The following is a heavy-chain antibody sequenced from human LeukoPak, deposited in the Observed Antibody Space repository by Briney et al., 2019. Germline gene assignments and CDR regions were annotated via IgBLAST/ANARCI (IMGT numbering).Heavy chain of an antibody. D-gene: IGHD2-15*01. CDR2: ISYDGSNK. V-gene: IGHV3-30*18. J-gene: IGHJ4*02. CDR3: AKELFGGGSWDYYFDY. Sequence: PGGSLRLSCAASGFTFSSYGMHWVRQAPGKGLEWVAVISYDGSNKYYADSVKGRFTISRDNSKNTLYLQMNSLRAEDTAVYYCAKELFGGGSWDYYFDYWGQGTLVTVSS. CDR1: GFTFSSYG.